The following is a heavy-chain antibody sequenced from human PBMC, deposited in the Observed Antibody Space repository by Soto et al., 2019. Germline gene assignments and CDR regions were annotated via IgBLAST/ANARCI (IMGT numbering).Heavy chain of an antibody. J-gene: IGHJ4*02. V-gene: IGHV4-59*01. Sequence: QVQLQESGPGLVKPWETLSLTCTVSGGSISSYYWSWMRQPPGKGLEWIGYIYYSGSTNYNPSLKSRVTISVDTSKNQFSLKLSSVTAADTAVYYCARSDGRYWGQGTLVTVSS. CDR1: GGSISSYY. CDR3: ARSDGRY. CDR2: IYYSGST.